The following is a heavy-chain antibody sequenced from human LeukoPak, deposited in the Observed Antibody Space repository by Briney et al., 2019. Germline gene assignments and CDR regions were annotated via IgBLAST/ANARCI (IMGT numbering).Heavy chain of an antibody. CDR2: IYPGDSDT. Sequence: GESLKISCKGSGYSFTSYWIGRVRQMPGKGLEWMGIIYPGDSDTRYSPSFQGQVTISADKSISTAYLQWSSLKASDTAMYYCARDGIQLADYYYYYMDVWGKGTTVTVSS. D-gene: IGHD5-18*01. V-gene: IGHV5-51*01. CDR1: GYSFTSYW. CDR3: ARDGIQLADYYYYYMDV. J-gene: IGHJ6*03.